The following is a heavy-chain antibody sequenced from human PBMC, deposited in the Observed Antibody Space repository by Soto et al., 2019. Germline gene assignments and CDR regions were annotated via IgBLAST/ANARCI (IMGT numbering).Heavy chain of an antibody. CDR3: ATSFGSGSRAFDY. D-gene: IGHD3-10*01. J-gene: IGHJ4*02. CDR1: GDTFNFYT. V-gene: IGHV1-69*02. Sequence: QVQLVQSGAEVKKPGSSVKVSCKASGDTFNFYTINWVRQAPGLALEWMRRFNPILSYSSFALKFQGRVTLTADKSTSTAYEVLSSLRSEDTAIYYCATSFGSGSRAFDYWGQGALVTVSS. CDR2: FNPILSYS.